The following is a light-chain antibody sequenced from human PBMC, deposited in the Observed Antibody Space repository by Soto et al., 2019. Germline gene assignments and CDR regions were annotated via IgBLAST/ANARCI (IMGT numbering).Light chain of an antibody. Sequence: EIVMTQSPATLSVSPGERATLSCRASQSFSTNLAWYQQKPGQAPRLLIYGASTRATGIPARFSGSGSGTEFTLTISSLQAEDVAVYYCQQYYSTPPTFGQGTKVDI. CDR1: QSFSTN. CDR2: GAS. CDR3: QQYYSTPPT. J-gene: IGKJ1*01. V-gene: IGKV3-15*01.